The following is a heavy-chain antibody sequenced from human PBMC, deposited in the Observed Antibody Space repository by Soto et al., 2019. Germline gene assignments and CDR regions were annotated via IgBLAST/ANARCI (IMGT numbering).Heavy chain of an antibody. J-gene: IGHJ6*04. D-gene: IGHD6-6*01. CDR3: ARVNRQQLVASIYYYGTEV. CDR2: IIPIFGTA. Sequence: SVKVSCKASGGTLSSYGITWVRQAPGQGLEWMGGIIPIFGTANYAQKFQGRLTITADESTSTAYMELSSLRSEDTAVYYCARVNRQQLVASIYYYGTEVWGKGNTVNGSS. V-gene: IGHV1-69*13. CDR1: GGTLSSYG.